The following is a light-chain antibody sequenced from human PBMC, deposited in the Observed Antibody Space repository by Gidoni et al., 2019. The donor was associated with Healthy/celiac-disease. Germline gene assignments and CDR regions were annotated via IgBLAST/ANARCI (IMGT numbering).Light chain of an antibody. V-gene: IGKV1-39*01. CDR1: QSISSY. CDR3: QQSYSTPPT. J-gene: IGKJ4*01. CDR2: AAS. Sequence: DIQMTQSPSSLSASVGDRVTITCRASQSISSYLNWYQQKPGKAPKLLIYAASSLQSGVPSSSSGSGSGTDFTLTISSLQPEDFATYYCQQSYSTPPTFGGGTKVEIK.